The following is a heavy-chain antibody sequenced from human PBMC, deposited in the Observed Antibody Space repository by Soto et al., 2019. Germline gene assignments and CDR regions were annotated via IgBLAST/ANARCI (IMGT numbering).Heavy chain of an antibody. CDR1: GGSISSGGYY. D-gene: IGHD3-3*01. CDR3: ASNAGDTIFGVVIMGAFNI. CDR2: IYYSGST. Sequence: QVQLQASGRGLVKPSQTLSLTCTVSGGSISSGGYYWSWIRQHPGKGLEWIGYIYYSGSTYYNPSLKSRVNISVDTSKNQFSLKLSSVSAADTAVYYCASNAGDTIFGVVIMGAFNIWGQGTMVTVSS. V-gene: IGHV4-31*03. J-gene: IGHJ3*02.